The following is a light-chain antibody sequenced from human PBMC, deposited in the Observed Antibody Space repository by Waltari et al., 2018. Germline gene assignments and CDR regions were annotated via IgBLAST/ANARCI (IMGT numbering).Light chain of an antibody. CDR2: DVS. CDR3: SSYTSSNTVV. Sequence: QSALTQPASVSGSPGQSITISCTGTSSDIGGYHYVSWYQQHPGKAPKLMIFDVSERPSGFSNRFSGSKSGNTASLTISGLQAEDEADYYCSSYTSSNTVVFGGGTELTVL. V-gene: IGLV2-14*03. J-gene: IGLJ2*01. CDR1: SSDIGGYHY.